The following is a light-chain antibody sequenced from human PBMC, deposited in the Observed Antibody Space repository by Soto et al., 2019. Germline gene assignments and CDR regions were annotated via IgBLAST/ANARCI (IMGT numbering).Light chain of an antibody. CDR3: QQRSDWPPT. Sequence: EIVLTQSPATLSLSPGERATLSCRASQTVGSYLAWFRQTPGQTPRLLIYDTSIRATGVPARFSGSGSGTDFTLTISSLEAEDFEIYYCQQRSDWPPTFGQGTKVDI. V-gene: IGKV3-11*01. J-gene: IGKJ1*01. CDR1: QTVGSY. CDR2: DTS.